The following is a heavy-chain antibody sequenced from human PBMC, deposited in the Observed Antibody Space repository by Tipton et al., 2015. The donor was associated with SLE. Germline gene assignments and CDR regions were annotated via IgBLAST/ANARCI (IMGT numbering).Heavy chain of an antibody. CDR1: GYTFTSYG. V-gene: IGHV1-18*01. D-gene: IGHD3-22*01. J-gene: IGHJ4*02. Sequence: QLVQSGAEVKKPGASVKVSCKASGYTFTSYGISWVRQAPGQGLGWMGWNSAYTGYRNYAQKVQGRVTMTTDTSTSTAYMELRSLGSDETAVYYCARYRSGYQWGYCDCWGQGTLVTVSS. CDR3: ARYRSGYQWGYCDC. CDR2: NSAYTGYR.